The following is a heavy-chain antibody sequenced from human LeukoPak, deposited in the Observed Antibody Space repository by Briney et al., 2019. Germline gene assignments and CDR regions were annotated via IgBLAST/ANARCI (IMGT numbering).Heavy chain of an antibody. CDR2: IGTAGDT. Sequence: GGSLRLSCAASGFTFSSYDMPWVRHATGKGLEWVSAIGTAGDTYYPGSVKGPFTISRENAKNSLYLQMNSLRAGDTAVYYCARYSSSSSFDYWGQGTLVTVSS. V-gene: IGHV3-13*01. CDR3: ARYSSSSSFDY. J-gene: IGHJ4*02. CDR1: GFTFSSYD. D-gene: IGHD6-13*01.